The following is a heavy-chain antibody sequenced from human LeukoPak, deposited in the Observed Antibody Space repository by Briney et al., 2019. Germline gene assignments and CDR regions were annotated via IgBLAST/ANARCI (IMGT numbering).Heavy chain of an antibody. CDR1: RYSFTDSY. J-gene: IGHJ5*02. CDR2: INPSSGDT. Sequence: ASVKVSCKASRYSFTDSYIHWVRQAPGRGLEWMGWINPSSGDTNYTRKFQGRVTMTGDTSISTAYMELSGLRSDDTAVYYCARDFAPAPIDFWFDPWGQGTQVTVSS. D-gene: IGHD2-2*01. V-gene: IGHV1-2*02. CDR3: ARDFAPAPIDFWFDP.